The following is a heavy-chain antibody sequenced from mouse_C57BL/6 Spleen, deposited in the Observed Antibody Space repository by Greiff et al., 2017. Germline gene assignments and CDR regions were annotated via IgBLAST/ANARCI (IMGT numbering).Heavy chain of an antibody. CDR1: GFNIKDDY. D-gene: IGHD1-1*01. CDR2: IDPENGDT. Sequence: VQLKQSGAELVRPGASVKLSCTASGFNIKDDYMHWVKQRPEQGLEWIGWIDPENGDTEYASKFQGKATITADTSSNTAYLQLSSLTSEDTAVYYCTTFATVFDYWGQGTTLTVSS. CDR3: TTFATVFDY. V-gene: IGHV14-4*01. J-gene: IGHJ2*01.